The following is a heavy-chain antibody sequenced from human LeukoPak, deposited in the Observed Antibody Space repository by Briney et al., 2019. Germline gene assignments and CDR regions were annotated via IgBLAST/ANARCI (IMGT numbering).Heavy chain of an antibody. Sequence: ASVKVSCKASGYTFIHYGISWVRQAPGQGLEWMGWISAYNGNTNYAQKLQGRVTLTTDTSTSTAYMELRSLRSDDAAVYYCARDPYYYDSSGYYSPENFDYWGQGTLVTVS. CDR1: GYTFIHYG. CDR2: ISAYNGNT. J-gene: IGHJ4*02. D-gene: IGHD3-22*01. V-gene: IGHV1-18*01. CDR3: ARDPYYYDSSGYYSPENFDY.